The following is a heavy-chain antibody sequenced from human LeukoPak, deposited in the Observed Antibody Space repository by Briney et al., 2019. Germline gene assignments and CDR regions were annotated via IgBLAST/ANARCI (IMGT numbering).Heavy chain of an antibody. CDR3: ARRAGDYSHPYDY. V-gene: IGHV3-53*01. J-gene: IGHJ4*02. CDR2: IYSGGST. Sequence: GGSLRLSCAASGFTFSSYAVHWVRQAPGKGLEWVSFIYSGGSTQYSDSVKGRFTISRDNSKNTLYLQMNSLRAEDTAVYYCARRAGDYSHPYDYWGQGTLVTVSS. CDR1: GFTFSSYA. D-gene: IGHD3-22*01.